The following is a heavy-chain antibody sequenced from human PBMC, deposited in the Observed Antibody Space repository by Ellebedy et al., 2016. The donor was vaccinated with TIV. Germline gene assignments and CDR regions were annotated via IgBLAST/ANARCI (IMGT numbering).Heavy chain of an antibody. J-gene: IGHJ4*02. Sequence: PGGSLRLSCAASGFTFSSYGMHWVRQAPGKGLEWVAFIRYDGSNKYYAESVKGRFNISRDNSKNTLYLQMNSLRAEDTAVYYCAGSPSTGYWGQGTLVTVSS. D-gene: IGHD4-17*01. V-gene: IGHV3-30*02. CDR1: GFTFSSYG. CDR3: AGSPSTGY. CDR2: IRYDGSNK.